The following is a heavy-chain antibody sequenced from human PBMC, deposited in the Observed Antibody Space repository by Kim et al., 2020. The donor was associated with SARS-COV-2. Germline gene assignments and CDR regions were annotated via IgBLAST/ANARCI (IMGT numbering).Heavy chain of an antibody. Sequence: VKGRCTISSDNAKNTLYLQMNSMRAEDTAVYYCARDKEYQHAISNDAFDIWGQGTMVTVSS. J-gene: IGHJ3*02. V-gene: IGHV3-74*01. D-gene: IGHD2-2*01. CDR3: ARDKEYQHAISNDAFDI.